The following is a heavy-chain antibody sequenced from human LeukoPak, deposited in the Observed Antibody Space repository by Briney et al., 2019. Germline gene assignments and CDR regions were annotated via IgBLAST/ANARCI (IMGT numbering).Heavy chain of an antibody. J-gene: IGHJ4*02. CDR1: GLTFSTYS. CDR3: ASAVRGSSVDY. Sequence: GGSLRLSCAASGLTFSTYSMTWVRQAPGKGLEWISYISAASWGIKYADSVKGRFTISRDNAKNSLYLQMNSLRAEDTAVYYCASAVRGSSVDYWGQGTLVTVSS. V-gene: IGHV3-48*04. CDR2: ISAASWGI.